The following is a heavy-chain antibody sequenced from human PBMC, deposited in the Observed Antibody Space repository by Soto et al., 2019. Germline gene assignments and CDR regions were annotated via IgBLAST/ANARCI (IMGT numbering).Heavy chain of an antibody. CDR3: AREGIAVAGPGKYYYYYGMDV. J-gene: IGHJ6*02. Sequence: GESLKISCAASGFTFSSYGMHWVRQAPGKGLEWVAVIWYDGSNKYYADSVKGRFTISRDNSKNTLYLQMNSLRAEDTAVYYCAREGIAVAGPGKYYYYYGMDVWGQGTTVTVSS. V-gene: IGHV3-33*01. CDR1: GFTFSSYG. D-gene: IGHD6-19*01. CDR2: IWYDGSNK.